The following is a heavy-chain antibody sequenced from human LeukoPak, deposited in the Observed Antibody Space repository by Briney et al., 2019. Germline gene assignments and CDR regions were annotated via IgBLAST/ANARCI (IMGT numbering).Heavy chain of an antibody. Sequence: GESLKISCQASGYIFSNYWIGWVRQMPGKGLEWMGIIYPGDSDTRYSPSFQGQVTISADKSISTAYLQWSSLKASDTAMYYCARLAGTGAVAGTSFDYWGQGTLVTVSS. V-gene: IGHV5-51*01. CDR3: ARLAGTGAVAGTSFDY. D-gene: IGHD6-19*01. CDR1: GYIFSNYW. CDR2: IYPGDSDT. J-gene: IGHJ4*02.